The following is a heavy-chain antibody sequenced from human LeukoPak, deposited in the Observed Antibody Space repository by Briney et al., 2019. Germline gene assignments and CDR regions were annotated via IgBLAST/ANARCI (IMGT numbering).Heavy chain of an antibody. J-gene: IGHJ4*02. CDR2: IYYSGST. D-gene: IGHD1-26*01. Sequence: PSETLSLTCTVSGGSISSYYWSWIRHPPGKGLEWIGYIYYSGSTNYNPSLKSRVTISVDTSKNQFSLKLSSVTAADTAMYYCAREIPGIVGATYFDSWGQGTLVTVSS. CDR1: GGSISSYY. CDR3: AREIPGIVGATYFDS. V-gene: IGHV4-59*01.